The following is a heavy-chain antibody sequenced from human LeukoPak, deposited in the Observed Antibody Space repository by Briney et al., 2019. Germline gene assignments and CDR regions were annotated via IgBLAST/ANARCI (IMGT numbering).Heavy chain of an antibody. D-gene: IGHD2-21*02. CDR1: GFTVSSNY. CDR3: AKSRPTSAYCGGDCYSAFDY. J-gene: IGHJ4*02. Sequence: GGSLRLSCAASGFTVSSNYMSWVRQAPGKGLEWVSAIYSGGSTYYADSVKGRFTISRDNSKNTLYLQLNSVRAEDTAVYYCAKSRPTSAYCGGDCYSAFDYWGQGILVTVSS. CDR2: IYSGGST. V-gene: IGHV3-53*01.